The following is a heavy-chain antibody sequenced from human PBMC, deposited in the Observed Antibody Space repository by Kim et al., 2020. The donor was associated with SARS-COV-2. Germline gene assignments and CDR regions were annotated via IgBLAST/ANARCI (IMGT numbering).Heavy chain of an antibody. CDR1: GYSFTSYW. J-gene: IGHJ5*02. CDR3: ARGGVEKGLRVVRGVIPNWFDP. Sequence: GESLKISCKGSGYSFTSYWIGWVRQMPGKGLEWMGIIYPGDSDTRYSPSFQGQVTISADKSISTAYLQWSSLKASDTAMYYCARGGVEKGLRVVRGVIPNWFDPWGQGTLVTVSS. D-gene: IGHD3-10*01. CDR2: IYPGDSDT. V-gene: IGHV5-51*01.